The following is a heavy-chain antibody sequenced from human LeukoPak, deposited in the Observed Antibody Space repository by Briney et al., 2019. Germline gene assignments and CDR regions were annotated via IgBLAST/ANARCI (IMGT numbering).Heavy chain of an antibody. CDR3: ARYSGSYSGFDY. CDR2: IYYSGSI. D-gene: IGHD1-26*01. Sequence: KPSETLSLTCTVSGGSISSYYWSWIRQPPGKGLEWIRYIYYSGSINYNPSLKSRVTISVDTSKNQFSLKLRSVTAADTAVYYCARYSGSYSGFDYWGQGTLVTVSS. V-gene: IGHV4-59*08. CDR1: GGSISSYY. J-gene: IGHJ4*02.